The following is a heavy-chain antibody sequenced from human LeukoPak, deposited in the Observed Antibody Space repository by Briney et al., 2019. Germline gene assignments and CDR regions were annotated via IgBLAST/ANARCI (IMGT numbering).Heavy chain of an antibody. V-gene: IGHV4-34*01. CDR3: ARLPRYCSSTSCPFDY. CDR2: INHSGST. Sequence: SETLSLTCAVYGGSFSGYYWSWIRQPPGKGLEWIGEINHSGSTNYNPSLKSRVTISVDTSKNQFSLKLSSATAADTAVYYCARLPRYCSSTSCPFDYWGQGTLVTVSS. J-gene: IGHJ4*02. CDR1: GGSFSGYY. D-gene: IGHD2-2*01.